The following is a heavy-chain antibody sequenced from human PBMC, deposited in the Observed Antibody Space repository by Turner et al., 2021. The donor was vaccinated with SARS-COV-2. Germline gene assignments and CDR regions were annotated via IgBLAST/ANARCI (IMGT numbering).Heavy chain of an antibody. J-gene: IGHJ4*02. V-gene: IGHV1-24*01. D-gene: IGHD5-12*01. CDR3: AKAPSFSGHFDY. CDR2: FDPEDAET. CDR1: GYTLIELS. Sequence: QVQLVQSGAEVKKPGASVKVSCKVSGYTLIELSMHWVRQAPGKGLEWMGGFDPEDAETIYAQKFQGRVTMTEDTSTDTAYMELSSLRSEDTAVYYCAKAPSFSGHFDYWGQGTLVTVSS.